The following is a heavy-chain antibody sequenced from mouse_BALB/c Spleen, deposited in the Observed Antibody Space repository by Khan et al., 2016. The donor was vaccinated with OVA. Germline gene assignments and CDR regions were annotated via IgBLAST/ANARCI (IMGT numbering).Heavy chain of an antibody. CDR2: IWGDGST. D-gene: IGHD1-1*01. CDR3: AKFTPDYYSMDY. Sequence: QIQLVQSGPGLVAPSQSLSITCTVSGFSLTRYGVNWVRQPPGKGLEWLGVIWGDGSTNYHSTLKSRLIISKDNSKSQVFLKLNSLQTDDTATYYCAKFTPDYYSMDYWGQGTSVTVSS. V-gene: IGHV2-3*01. CDR1: GFSLTRYG. J-gene: IGHJ4*01.